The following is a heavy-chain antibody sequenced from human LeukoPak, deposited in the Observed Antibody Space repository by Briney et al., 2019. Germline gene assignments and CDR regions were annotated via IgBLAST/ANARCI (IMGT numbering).Heavy chain of an antibody. Sequence: SQTLSLTCTVSGSSVNSGRYYWTWIRQPAGMGLEWIGRLYTNDNTNYNPSLESRVSISLDTSKSQFYLQLTSVTAADTAVYFCARGVVTDDYYMDVWGKGTTVTVSS. CDR3: ARGVVTDDYYMDV. CDR1: GSSVNSGRYY. CDR2: LYTNDNT. J-gene: IGHJ6*03. V-gene: IGHV4-61*02. D-gene: IGHD2-21*02.